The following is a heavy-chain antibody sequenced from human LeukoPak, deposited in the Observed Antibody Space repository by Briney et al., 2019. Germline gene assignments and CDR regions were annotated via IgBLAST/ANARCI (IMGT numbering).Heavy chain of an antibody. CDR2: MNPNSGNT. CDR3: ARVRSGSLRRWGITGTTVGNWFDP. CDR1: GYTFTGYY. V-gene: IGHV1-8*02. J-gene: IGHJ5*02. D-gene: IGHD1-7*01. Sequence: EASVKVSCKASGYTFTGYYMHWVRQAPGQGLEWMGWMNPNSGNTGYAQKFQGRVTMTRNTSISTAYMELSSLRSEDTAVYYCARVRSGSLRRWGITGTTVGNWFDPWGQGTLVTVSS.